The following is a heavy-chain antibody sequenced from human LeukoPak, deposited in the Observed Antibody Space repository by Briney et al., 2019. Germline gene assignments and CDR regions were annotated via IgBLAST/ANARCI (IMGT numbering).Heavy chain of an antibody. V-gene: IGHV3-30*18. J-gene: IGHJ4*02. CDR2: ISYDGSNK. CDR1: GFTFSSYG. D-gene: IGHD6-19*01. CDR3: AKGYSSGWYALDY. Sequence: QPGRSLRLSCAASGFTFSSYGMHWVRQAPGKGLEWVAVISYDGSNKYYADSVKGRFTISRDNSKNTLNLQMNSLRAEDTAVYYCAKGYSSGWYALDYWGQGTLDTVSS.